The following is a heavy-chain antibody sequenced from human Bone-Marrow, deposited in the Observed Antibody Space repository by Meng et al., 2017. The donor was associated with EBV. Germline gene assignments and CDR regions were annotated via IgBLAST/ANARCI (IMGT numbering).Heavy chain of an antibody. D-gene: IGHD4-17*01. CDR3: ARGRREVTTYY. V-gene: IGHV1-3*01. CDR1: GYTFTSYA. J-gene: IGHJ4*02. Sequence: VQLVQCWADVKKPGASVKGSCTASGYTFTSYAMHWVRQAPGQRLEWMGWINAGNGNTKYSQKFQGRVTITRDTSASTAYMELSSLRSEDTAVYYCARGRREVTTYYWGQGPLVTVSS. CDR2: INAGNGNT.